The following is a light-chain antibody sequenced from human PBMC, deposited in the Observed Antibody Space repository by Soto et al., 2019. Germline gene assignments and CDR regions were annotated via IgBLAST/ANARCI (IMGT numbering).Light chain of an antibody. Sequence: DIQMTQSPSSVPASVGDSVTITCRASESISTWLAWYRQKPGKAPELLIYTASNLQSGVPSRFSGRGSGTDFTLTISSLQPEDFATYYCHQAISFPITFGQGTRLEIK. CDR2: TAS. CDR3: HQAISFPIT. V-gene: IGKV1-12*01. CDR1: ESISTW. J-gene: IGKJ5*01.